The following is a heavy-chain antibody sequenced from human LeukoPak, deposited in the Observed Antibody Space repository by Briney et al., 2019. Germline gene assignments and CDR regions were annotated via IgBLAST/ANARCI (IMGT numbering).Heavy chain of an antibody. Sequence: SVKVSCKASGGTFSSYAISRVRQAPGQGLEWMGGIIPIFGTANYAQKFQGRVTITADESTSTAYMELSSLRSEDTAVYYCARGGSGITIFGVVGPGYYYYGMDVWGQGTTVTVSS. D-gene: IGHD3-3*01. CDR1: GGTFSSYA. CDR3: ARGGSGITIFGVVGPGYYYYGMDV. V-gene: IGHV1-69*13. CDR2: IIPIFGTA. J-gene: IGHJ6*02.